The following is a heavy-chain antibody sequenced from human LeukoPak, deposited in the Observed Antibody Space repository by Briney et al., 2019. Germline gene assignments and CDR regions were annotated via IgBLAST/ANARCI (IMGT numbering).Heavy chain of an antibody. Sequence: PGGSLRLSCAASGFTFSSYGMHWVRQAPGKGLEWVAFIRYDGSNKYYADSVKGRFTISRDNSKNTLYLQMNSLRAEDTAVYYCAKDRGYDILTGYHLDSIDAFDIWGQGTMVTVSS. CDR2: IRYDGSNK. CDR1: GFTFSSYG. V-gene: IGHV3-30*02. J-gene: IGHJ3*02. CDR3: AKDRGYDILTGYHLDSIDAFDI. D-gene: IGHD3-9*01.